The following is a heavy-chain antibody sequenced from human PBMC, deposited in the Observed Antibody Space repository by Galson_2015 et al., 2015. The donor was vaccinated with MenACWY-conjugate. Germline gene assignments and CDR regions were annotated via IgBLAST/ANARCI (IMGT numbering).Heavy chain of an antibody. D-gene: IGHD6-13*01. CDR3: ARVGIAAAGNPFYYMDV. J-gene: IGHJ6*03. V-gene: IGHV3-11*06. CDR2: ISSSSSYT. Sequence: SLRLSCAASGFTFSDYYMSWIRQAPGKGLEWVSYISSSSSYTNYADSVKGRFTISRDNAKNSLYLQMNSLRAEDTAVYYCARVGIAAAGNPFYYMDVWGKGTTVTVSS. CDR1: GFTFSDYY.